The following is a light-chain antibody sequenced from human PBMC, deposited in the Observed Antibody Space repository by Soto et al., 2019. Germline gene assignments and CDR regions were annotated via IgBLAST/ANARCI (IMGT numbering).Light chain of an antibody. Sequence: QSVLTQPPSVSGAPGQRVTISCTGSSSNIGAGYDVHWYQQLPGTAPKLLIYGNSNRPSGVPDRFSGSKSDTSASLAITGLEAEDDADYYCQSYDSRLSGVVFGGGTKVTVL. CDR2: GNS. J-gene: IGLJ2*01. V-gene: IGLV1-40*01. CDR1: SSNIGAGYD. CDR3: QSYDSRLSGVV.